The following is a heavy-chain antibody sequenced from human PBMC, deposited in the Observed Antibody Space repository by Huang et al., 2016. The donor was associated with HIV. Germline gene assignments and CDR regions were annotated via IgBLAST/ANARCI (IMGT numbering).Heavy chain of an antibody. J-gene: IGHJ4*02. V-gene: IGHV1-24*01. CDR3: AGDWAHYDSSASYRPFDY. CDR2: VYPEEAET. D-gene: IGHD3-22*01. CDR1: RYNLAAMA. Sequence: VQLIQSGAEVKRPGASVRVTCKLSRYNLAAMAIHWVRQDPGKGLEWRGGVYPEEAETIYAQKFQDRVTMTEDTSSNTAYMELRSLTSDDTAVYYCAGDWAHYDSSASYRPFDYWGQGTLVTVSS.